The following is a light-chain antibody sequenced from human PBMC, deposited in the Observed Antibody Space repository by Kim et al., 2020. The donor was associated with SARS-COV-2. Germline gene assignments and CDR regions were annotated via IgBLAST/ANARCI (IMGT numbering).Light chain of an antibody. Sequence: GKTVTISCTRSSGRTASAYVHWYQRRPGSAPTTDIFEGNHRPSGCPDRFSASIDSSSNSASPTISGLKTENEADYYCQSDHRSIQVFGGGTKVTV. CDR1: SGRTASAY. CDR3: QSDHRSIQV. V-gene: IGLV6-57*03. J-gene: IGLJ3*02. CDR2: EGN.